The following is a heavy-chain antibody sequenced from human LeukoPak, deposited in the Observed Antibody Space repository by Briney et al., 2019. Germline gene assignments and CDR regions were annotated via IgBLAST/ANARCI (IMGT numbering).Heavy chain of an antibody. D-gene: IGHD2-15*01. V-gene: IGHV1-69*05. Sequence: SVKVSCKAPGGTFSSYAISWVRQAPGQGLEWMGRIIPIFGTANYARKFQGRVTITTDESTSTAYMELSSLRSEDTAVYYCARVVAPYHDAFGIWGQGTMVTVSS. J-gene: IGHJ3*02. CDR3: ARVVAPYHDAFGI. CDR1: GGTFSSYA. CDR2: IIPIFGTA.